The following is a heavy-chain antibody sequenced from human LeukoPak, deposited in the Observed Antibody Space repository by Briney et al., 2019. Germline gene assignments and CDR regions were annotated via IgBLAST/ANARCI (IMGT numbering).Heavy chain of an antibody. D-gene: IGHD6-13*01. CDR2: IRYDGSDK. CDR3: AKVGIAAAAGDY. Sequence: GGSLRLSCAASGFTFSSCGMHWVRQAPGKGLEWVAFIRYDGSDKYYEDSMKGRFTISRDNSKNTLYLQMNSLRAEDTAVYYCAKVGIAAAAGDYWGQGTLVTVSS. V-gene: IGHV3-30*02. CDR1: GFTFSSCG. J-gene: IGHJ4*02.